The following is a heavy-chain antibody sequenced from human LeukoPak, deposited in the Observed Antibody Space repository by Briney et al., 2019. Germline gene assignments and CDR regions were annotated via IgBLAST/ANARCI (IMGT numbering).Heavy chain of an antibody. J-gene: IGHJ1*01. CDR1: GFTFSDHY. D-gene: IGHD3-22*01. CDR3: AKDWEGDSSGYYPEYFQH. CDR2: IRNKANSYTT. V-gene: IGHV3-72*01. Sequence: QPGGSLRLSCAASGFTFSDHYMDWVRQAPGKGLEWVGRIRNKANSYTTEYAASVKGRFTISRDDSKNSLYLQMNSLKCEDTAVYYCAKDWEGDSSGYYPEYFQHWGQGTLVTVSS.